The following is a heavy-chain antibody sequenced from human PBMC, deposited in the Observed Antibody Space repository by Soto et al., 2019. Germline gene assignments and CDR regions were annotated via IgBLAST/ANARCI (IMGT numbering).Heavy chain of an antibody. V-gene: IGHV2-5*02. CDR2: MYWDDSK. CDR1: GFSLTTDRVA. J-gene: IGHJ4*02. CDR3: ARAYWGRSLY. Sequence: QITLKESGPTLVKPTQTLTLTCTFSGFSLTTDRVAVGWIRQPPGEALEWLAVMYWDDSKTYRPSLESRLTITKDTSNNQVALTMTNMDSLARGTYYWARAYWGRSLYGGQGTLVTVSS. D-gene: IGHD3-16*01.